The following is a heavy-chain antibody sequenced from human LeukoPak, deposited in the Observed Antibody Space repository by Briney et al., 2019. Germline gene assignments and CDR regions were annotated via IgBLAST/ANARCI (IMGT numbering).Heavy chain of an antibody. Sequence: ASVKVSCKASGYTFTSYGISWVRQAPGQGLEWMGWISAYNGNTNYAQKLQGRVTMTTDTSTSTAYMELRSLRSDDTAVYYCARGDGYYDSSGYSLCFDYWGQGTLVTVSS. CDR3: ARGDGYYDSSGYSLCFDY. CDR1: GYTFTSYG. CDR2: ISAYNGNT. D-gene: IGHD3-22*01. J-gene: IGHJ4*02. V-gene: IGHV1-18*01.